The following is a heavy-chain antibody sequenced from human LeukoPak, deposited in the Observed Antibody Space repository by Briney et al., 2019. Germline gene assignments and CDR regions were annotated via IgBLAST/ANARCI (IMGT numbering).Heavy chain of an antibody. J-gene: IGHJ4*02. Sequence: SETLSLTCSVSGGSITSGYWSWVRQPPGKGLEWLGYVSYSLDRNNNPSLRSRLTISLDTSRNDFSLQLTSVTAADTAVYYCARRPRAAAGTGLFGYWGQGTLVTVSS. V-gene: IGHV4-59*08. CDR3: ARRPRAAAGTGLFGY. CDR1: GGSITSGY. D-gene: IGHD6-13*01. CDR2: VSYSLDR.